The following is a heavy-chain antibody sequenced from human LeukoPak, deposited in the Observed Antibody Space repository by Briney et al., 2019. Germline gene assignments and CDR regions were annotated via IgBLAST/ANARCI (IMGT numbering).Heavy chain of an antibody. CDR1: GGTFSSYA. Sequence: KVSCKASGGTFSSYAISWVRQAPGQGLEWMGRIIPILGIANYAQKFQGRVTITADKSTSTAYMELSSLRSEDTAVYYCARRGLSASYYYYYYGMDVWGQGTTVTVSS. D-gene: IGHD3-16*01. J-gene: IGHJ6*02. CDR2: IIPILGIA. V-gene: IGHV1-69*04. CDR3: ARRGLSASYYYYYYGMDV.